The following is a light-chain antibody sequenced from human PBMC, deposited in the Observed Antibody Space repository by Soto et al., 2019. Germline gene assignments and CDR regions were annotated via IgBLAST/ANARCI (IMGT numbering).Light chain of an antibody. CDR3: QQYNSAPLT. V-gene: IGKV3-15*01. CDR2: GAF. J-gene: IGKJ4*02. Sequence: IVMTQSPFSLSVSLGERATLSCRASQSVSSNLAWYQQKPGQAPSLLIYGAFTMATGVPARFSGTGSGTEFTLTISSLQPEDFAPYYCQQYNSAPLTFGGGTKVDIK. CDR1: QSVSSN.